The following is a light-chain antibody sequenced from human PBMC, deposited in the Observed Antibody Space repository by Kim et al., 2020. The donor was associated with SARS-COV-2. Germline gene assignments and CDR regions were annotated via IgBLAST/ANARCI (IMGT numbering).Light chain of an antibody. CDR2: AAS. CDR3: QQYGRSLWT. J-gene: IGKJ1*01. V-gene: IGKV3-20*01. CDR1: QTISSRY. Sequence: SPGERADLACRASQTISSRYLAWYKQRPGQAPRLLIYAASTRATDIPDRFIGSGYGTDFTLTISRLEPEEIAVYYCQQYGRSLWTFGQGTKVDIK.